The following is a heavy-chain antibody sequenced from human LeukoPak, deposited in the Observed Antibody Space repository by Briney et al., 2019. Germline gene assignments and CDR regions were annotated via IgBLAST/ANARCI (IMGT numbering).Heavy chain of an antibody. V-gene: IGHV3-21*01. D-gene: IGHD5-12*01. J-gene: IGHJ4*02. CDR2: ISSSSSYI. CDR1: GFTFSSYS. CDR3: ARVGGSGYDQNFDY. Sequence: GTSLRLSCAASGFTFSSYSMNWVRQAPGKGLEGVSSISSSSSYIYYAHSVKVRFTIARYNAKNSLYMQMNSLRAEDTAVYSSARVGGSGYDQNFDYWGQGNPVTVSS.